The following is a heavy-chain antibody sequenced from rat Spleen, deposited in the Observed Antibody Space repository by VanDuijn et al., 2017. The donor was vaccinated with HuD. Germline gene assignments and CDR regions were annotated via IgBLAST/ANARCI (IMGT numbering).Heavy chain of an antibody. CDR1: GFTFSNYG. CDR3: TTDFYDANDY. J-gene: IGHJ2*01. D-gene: IGHD1-12*01. CDR2: ISTSVGST. V-gene: IGHV5-27*01. Sequence: EVELVESGGGLVQPGRSMKLSCAASGFTFSNYGMAWVRQAPTKGLEWVASISTSVGSTYYRDSVKGRFTISRDNAKSTLYLQMDSLRSEDTATYYCTTDFYDANDYWGQGVMVTVSS.